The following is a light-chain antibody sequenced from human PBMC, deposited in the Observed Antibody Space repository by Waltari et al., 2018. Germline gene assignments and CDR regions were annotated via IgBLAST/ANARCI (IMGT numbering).Light chain of an antibody. J-gene: IGKJ3*01. CDR1: QSVLSSSNNKNY. CDR3: QQYFSTPVT. Sequence: DIVMTQPPDSLAVSLGERATINCRSSQSVLSSSNNKNYFAWYQQKPGQPPKLRIYWAPTRESGVPDRFSGSGSGTDFTLTISSLQAEDVAVYFCQQYFSTPVTFGPGTTVDIK. V-gene: IGKV4-1*01. CDR2: WAP.